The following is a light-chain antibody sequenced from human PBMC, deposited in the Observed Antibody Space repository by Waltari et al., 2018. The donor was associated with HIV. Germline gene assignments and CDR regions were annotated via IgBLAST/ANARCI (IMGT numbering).Light chain of an antibody. Sequence: DIQMTQSPSSLSASVGDRVTITCQASQDISSYLNWYQQKPGNAPKLLSYYASDLETGVPSRFSGSGSGTDFTFTISSLQPSDIATYYCQQYENVPVTFGPGTKVEIK. V-gene: IGKV1-33*01. J-gene: IGKJ3*01. CDR3: QQYENVPVT. CDR2: YAS. CDR1: QDISSY.